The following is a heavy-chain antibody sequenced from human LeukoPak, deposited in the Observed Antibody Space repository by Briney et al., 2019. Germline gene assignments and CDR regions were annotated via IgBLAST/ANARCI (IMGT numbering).Heavy chain of an antibody. V-gene: IGHV3-53*01. J-gene: IGHJ5*02. CDR1: GFTVSSYY. D-gene: IGHD2-2*01. CDR3: AKDLSIVVVLAASDP. Sequence: GGSLRLSCAASGFTVSSYYMNWVRQAPGKGLEWVSVIYSGSSTYYADSVKGRFTISRDNSKNTLYLQMNSLRAEDTAVYYCAKDLSIVVVLAASDPWGQGTLVTVSS. CDR2: IYSGSST.